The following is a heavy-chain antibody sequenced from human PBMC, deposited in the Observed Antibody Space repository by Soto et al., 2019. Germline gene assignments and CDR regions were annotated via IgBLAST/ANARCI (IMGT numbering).Heavy chain of an antibody. J-gene: IGHJ6*02. CDR2: IYHSGST. D-gene: IGHD1-26*01. V-gene: IGHV4-4*02. CDR3: ARVSGSYYYGMDV. CDR1: GGSISSSNW. Sequence: QVQLQESGPGLVKPSGTLSLTCAVSGGSISSSNWWSWVRQPPGKGLEWIGEIYHSGSTNYNPSLKSPVTISVDKSKNQNSLKLSSVTAADTAVYYCARVSGSYYYGMDVWGQGTTVTVSS.